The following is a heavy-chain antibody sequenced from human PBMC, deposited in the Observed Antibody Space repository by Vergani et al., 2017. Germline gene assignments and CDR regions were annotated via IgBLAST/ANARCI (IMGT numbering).Heavy chain of an antibody. V-gene: IGHV3-30-3*01. Sequence: QVQLVESGGGVVQPGRSLRLSCAASGFTFSSYAMHWVRQAPGKGLEWVAVISYDGSNKYYADSVKGRFTISRDNSKNTLYLQMNSLRAEDTAVYYCARDGGSGGNDYWGQGTLVTVSS. J-gene: IGHJ4*02. D-gene: IGHD2-15*01. CDR2: ISYDGSNK. CDR3: ARDGGSGGNDY. CDR1: GFTFSSYA.